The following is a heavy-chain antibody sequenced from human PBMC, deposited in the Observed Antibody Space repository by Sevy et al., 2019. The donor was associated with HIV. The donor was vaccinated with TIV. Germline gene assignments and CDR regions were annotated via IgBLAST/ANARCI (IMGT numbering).Heavy chain of an antibody. CDR3: ARLSFGDIVVLPAARSYGMDV. CDR2: INHSGST. CDR1: GGSFSGYY. J-gene: IGHJ6*02. V-gene: IGHV4-34*01. Sequence: SETLSLTCAVYGGSFSGYYWSWIRQPPGKGLEWIGEINHSGSTNYNPPLNSRVTISVDTSKNQFSLKLSSVTAADTAVYYCARLSFGDIVVLPAARSYGMDVWGQGTTVTVSS. D-gene: IGHD2-2*01.